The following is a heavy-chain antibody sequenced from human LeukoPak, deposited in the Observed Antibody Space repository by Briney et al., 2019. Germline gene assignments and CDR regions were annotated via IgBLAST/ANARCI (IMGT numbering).Heavy chain of an antibody. V-gene: IGHV4-59*08. J-gene: IGHJ6*02. CDR3: ARARRSIAAAGTKGMDV. D-gene: IGHD6-13*01. CDR2: IYYSGST. CDR1: GGSISSYY. Sequence: SGTLSLTCTVSGGSISSYYWSWIRQPPGKGLEWIGYIYYSGSTNYNPSLKSRVTISVDTSKNQFSLKLSSVTAADTAVYYCARARRSIAAAGTKGMDVWGQGTTVTVSS.